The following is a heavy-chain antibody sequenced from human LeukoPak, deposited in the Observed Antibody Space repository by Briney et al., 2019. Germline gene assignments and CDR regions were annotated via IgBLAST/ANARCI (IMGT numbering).Heavy chain of an antibody. CDR1: GFTFSSYT. CDR3: AKDPYCSSTSCYVPFFEAYYYYGMDV. V-gene: IGHV3-21*01. J-gene: IGHJ6*02. Sequence: GGSLRLSCAASGFTFSSYTMHWIRQAPGKGLEWVSSISGSNSYIFYADLVKGRFTVSRDNAKDSLYLQMNSLRAEDTAVYYCAKDPYCSSTSCYVPFFEAYYYYGMDVWGQGTTVTVSS. D-gene: IGHD2-2*01. CDR2: ISGSNSYI.